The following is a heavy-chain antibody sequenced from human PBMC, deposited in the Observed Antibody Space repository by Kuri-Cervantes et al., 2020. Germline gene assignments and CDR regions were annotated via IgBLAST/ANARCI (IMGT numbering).Heavy chain of an antibody. CDR3: ARDWSMEV. D-gene: IGHD3-3*01. CDR1: GFLLSYYK. Sequence: GGSLILSCVVSGFLLSYYKMYWVRQAPGKGLEWVAAISNDGSNKSYADSVKGRFTISRDNAKKSLYPQMNSLRTEDTALYYCARDWSMEVWGEGTTVTVSS. J-gene: IGHJ6*03. CDR2: ISNDGSNK. V-gene: IGHV3-30*01.